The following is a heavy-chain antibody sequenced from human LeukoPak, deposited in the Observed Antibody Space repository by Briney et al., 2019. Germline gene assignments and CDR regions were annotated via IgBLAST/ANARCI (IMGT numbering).Heavy chain of an antibody. CDR1: GFTFDDYA. Sequence: GRSLRLSCAASGFTFDDYAMHWVRQAPGKGLEWVSGISWNSGSIGYADSVKGRFTISRDNAKNSLYLQMNSLRAEDTALYYCAKARTREVGAGDYWGQGTLVTVSS. CDR3: AKARTREVGAGDY. CDR2: ISWNSGSI. V-gene: IGHV3-9*01. J-gene: IGHJ4*02. D-gene: IGHD1-26*01.